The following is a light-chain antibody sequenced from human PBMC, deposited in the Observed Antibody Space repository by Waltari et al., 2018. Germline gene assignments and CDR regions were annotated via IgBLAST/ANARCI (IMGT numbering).Light chain of an antibody. CDR3: SSYTSSALWV. J-gene: IGLJ3*02. V-gene: IGLV2-14*01. CDR2: DVS. CDR1: SSDVGGYNY. Sequence: QSALTQPASVSGSPGQSITISCTGSSSDVGGYNYVSWYQQYPNEPPQVIIFDVSNRPSGISKRFSGPKSGNTASLTISSLQAGDEADYYCSSYTSSALWVFGGGTKLTVL.